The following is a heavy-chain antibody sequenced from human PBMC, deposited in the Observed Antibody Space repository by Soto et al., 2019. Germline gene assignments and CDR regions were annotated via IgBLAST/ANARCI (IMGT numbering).Heavy chain of an antibody. CDR3: ASSNIAAAGFYYYGMDV. CDR1: GGSISSYY. V-gene: IGHV4-59*01. J-gene: IGHJ6*02. CDR2: IYYSGST. Sequence: SETLSLTCTVPGGSISSYYWSWIRQPPGKGLEWIGYIYYSGSTNYNPSLKSRVTISVDTSKNQFSLKLSSVTAADTAVYYCASSNIAAAGFYYYGMDVWGRGTTVT. D-gene: IGHD6-13*01.